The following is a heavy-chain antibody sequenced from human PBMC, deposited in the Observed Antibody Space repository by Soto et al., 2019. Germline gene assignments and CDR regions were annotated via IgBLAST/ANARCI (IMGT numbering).Heavy chain of an antibody. CDR2: LYQGLSI. CDR1: SGCFSGYY. V-gene: IGHV4-34*01. Sequence: QVQLQQWGAGLLKPSETLSLTCAVYSGCFSGYYWSWIRQPPGKGLEWIGELYQGLSIIYNPSLESRVTISGDSSKNQFSLKLRSVTAADTAVYYCARHGGYYFDYWGQGTLVTVSS. J-gene: IGHJ4*02. D-gene: IGHD3-16*01. CDR3: ARHGGYYFDY.